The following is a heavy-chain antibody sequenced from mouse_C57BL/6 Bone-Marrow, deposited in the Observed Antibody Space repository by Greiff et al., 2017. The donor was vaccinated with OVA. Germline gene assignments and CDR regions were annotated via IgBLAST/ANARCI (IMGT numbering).Heavy chain of an antibody. CDR1: GYAFTNYL. CDR2: INPGSGGT. CDR3: ARRYDGYYVKFAY. J-gene: IGHJ3*01. Sequence: VQGVESGAELVRPGTSVKVSCKASGYAFTNYLIEWVKQRPGQGLEWIGVINPGSGGTNYNEKFKGKATLTADKSSSTAYMQLSSLTSEDSAVYFCARRYDGYYVKFAYWGQGTLVTVSA. D-gene: IGHD2-3*01. V-gene: IGHV1-54*01.